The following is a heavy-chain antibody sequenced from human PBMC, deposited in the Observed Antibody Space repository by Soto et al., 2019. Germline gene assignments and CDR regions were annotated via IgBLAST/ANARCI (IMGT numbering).Heavy chain of an antibody. D-gene: IGHD3-10*01. CDR2: IINDGSNT. V-gene: IGHV3-74*01. CDR1: GFTFSTYW. Sequence: EVQLVESGGGLVQPGGSLRLSCAASGFTFSTYWMHWVRQAPGKGLAWVSRIINDGSNTNYADSVKGRFTISRDNAKNTLYLQMNSRRAEATAVYDCARGTRVGGFGELQYWGQGALVTVSS. CDR3: ARGTRVGGFGELQY. J-gene: IGHJ4*02.